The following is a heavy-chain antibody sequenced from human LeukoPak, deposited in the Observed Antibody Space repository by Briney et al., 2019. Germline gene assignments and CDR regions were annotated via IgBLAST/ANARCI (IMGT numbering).Heavy chain of an antibody. CDR3: AKDGYSSGWYVIYYYYGMDV. D-gene: IGHD6-19*01. J-gene: IGHJ6*02. V-gene: IGHV3-30*18. Sequence: GSLRLSCAASGFTFSSYGMHWVRQAPGKGLEWVAVISYDGSNKYYADSVKGRFTISRDNSKNTLYLQMNSLRAEDTAVYYCAKDGYSSGWYVIYYYYGMDVWGQGTTVTVSS. CDR1: GFTFSSYG. CDR2: ISYDGSNK.